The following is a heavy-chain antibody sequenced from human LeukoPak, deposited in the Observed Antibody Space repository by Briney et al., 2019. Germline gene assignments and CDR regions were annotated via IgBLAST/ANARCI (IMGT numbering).Heavy chain of an antibody. CDR2: IYYSGST. CDR1: GGSISSGGYY. D-gene: IGHD3-22*01. Sequence: SQTLSLTCTVSGGSISSGGYYWSWIRQHPGKGLEWIGYIYYSGSTYYNPSPKSRVTISVDTSKNQFSLKLSSVTAADTAVYYCARRMKIGVIWPWGQGTLVTVSS. CDR3: ARRMKIGVIWP. V-gene: IGHV4-31*03. J-gene: IGHJ5*02.